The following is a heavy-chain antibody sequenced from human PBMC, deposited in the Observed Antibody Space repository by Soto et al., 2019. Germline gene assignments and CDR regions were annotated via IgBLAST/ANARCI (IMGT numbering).Heavy chain of an antibody. J-gene: IGHJ4*02. CDR1: GGSISSGDYY. CDR3: ARDTMVRGVIIGTDY. Sequence: SETLSLTCTGSGGSISSGDYYWSWIRQPPGKGLDWIGYIYYTGSTYYYNPSLKSRVTISVDTSKNQFSLKLSSVTAADTAVYYCARDTMVRGVIIGTDYWGQGTLVTVSS. V-gene: IGHV4-30-4*01. CDR2: IYYTGSTY. D-gene: IGHD3-10*01.